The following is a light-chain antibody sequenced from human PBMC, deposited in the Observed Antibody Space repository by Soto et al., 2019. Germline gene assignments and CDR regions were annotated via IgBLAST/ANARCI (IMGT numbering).Light chain of an antibody. CDR2: RSD. CDR1: SSTFANNY. J-gene: IGLJ2*01. CDR3: AAYTGNWNGPV. V-gene: IGLV1-47*01. Sequence: QSALTQPPSVSGTPGQRVSISCSGDSSTFANNYVHWYQQVPGAALKLLIYRSDQRPSGVPERFSGSKSGTSASLTISGLRPEDEAQYYCAAYTGNWNGPVFGGGTQLTVL.